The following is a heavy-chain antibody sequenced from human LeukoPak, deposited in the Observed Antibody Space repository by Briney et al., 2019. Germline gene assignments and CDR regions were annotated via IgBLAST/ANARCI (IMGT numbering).Heavy chain of an antibody. CDR1: GFTFSNAW. Sequence: GGSLRLSCAASGFTFSNAWMSWVRQAPGKGLEWVGRIKSKTDGGTTDYAAPVKGRFTISRDDSKNTLYLQMNSLKTEDSAVYYCTTELKLREVNYYYGMDVWGQGTTVTVSS. D-gene: IGHD1-7*01. CDR3: TTELKLREVNYYYGMDV. V-gene: IGHV3-15*01. J-gene: IGHJ6*02. CDR2: IKSKTDGGTT.